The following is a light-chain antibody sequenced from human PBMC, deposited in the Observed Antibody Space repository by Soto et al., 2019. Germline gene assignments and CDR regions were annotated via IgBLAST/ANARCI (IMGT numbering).Light chain of an antibody. CDR2: EVS. CDR3: SSYAVTNAV. Sequence: QSALTQPPSASGSPGQSVTISCTGTSSDVGGYNYVSWYQQHPGKAPKLMIYEVSKRPSGVPDRFSGSKSGNTASLTVSGLKAEDEADYYCSSYAVTNAVFGGGTKLTVL. J-gene: IGLJ2*01. V-gene: IGLV2-8*01. CDR1: SSDVGGYNY.